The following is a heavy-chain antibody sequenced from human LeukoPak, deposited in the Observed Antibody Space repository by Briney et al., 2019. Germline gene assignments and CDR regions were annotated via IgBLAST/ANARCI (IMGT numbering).Heavy chain of an antibody. CDR1: GFIMSIHW. V-gene: IGHV3-7*01. CDR3: ARGHYGRDY. Sequence: GGSLRLSCVVSGFIMSIHWMSWVRQAPGKGLEWVADINPDGSGQYLVDSVKGRFTISRDNAKNLQFLQMNYLRVEDTAVYYCARGHYGRDYWGQGTLVTVSS. CDR2: INPDGSGQ. D-gene: IGHD3-10*01. J-gene: IGHJ4*02.